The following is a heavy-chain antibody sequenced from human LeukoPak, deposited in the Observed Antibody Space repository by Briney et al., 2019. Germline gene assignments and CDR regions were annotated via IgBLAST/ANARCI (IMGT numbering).Heavy chain of an antibody. CDR1: GGSFSGYY. Sequence: SETLSLTCAVYGGSFSGYYWSWIRQPPGKGLEWIGEISHSGSTNYNPSLKSRVTISVDTSKNQFSLKLSSVTAADTAVYYCAREERYCSGGSCYPVDYWGQGTLVTVSS. J-gene: IGHJ4*02. V-gene: IGHV4-34*01. D-gene: IGHD2-15*01. CDR2: ISHSGST. CDR3: AREERYCSGGSCYPVDY.